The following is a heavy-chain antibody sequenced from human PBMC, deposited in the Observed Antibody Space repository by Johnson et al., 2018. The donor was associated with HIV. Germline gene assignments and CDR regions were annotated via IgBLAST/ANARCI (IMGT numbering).Heavy chain of an antibody. CDR2: INWNGGST. CDR3: ARDQEGYYDSVFDM. CDR1: GFTVNTNY. Sequence: VQLVESGGGLVQPGGSLRLSCAASGFTVNTNYMSWVRQAPGKGLEWVSGINWNGGSTFYADSVKGRFTISRDNANNSLFLQMNSLRAEDTAFYYCARDQEGYYDSVFDMWGQGTLVTVSS. J-gene: IGHJ3*02. V-gene: IGHV3-20*04. D-gene: IGHD1-26*01.